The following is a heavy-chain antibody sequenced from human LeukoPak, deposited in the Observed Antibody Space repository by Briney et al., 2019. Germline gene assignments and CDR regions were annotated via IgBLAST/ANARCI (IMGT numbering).Heavy chain of an antibody. CDR2: ISSSSSYI. J-gene: IGHJ4*02. CDR1: GFSLSDYT. Sequence: GGSLTLSCAAAGFSLSDYTMNWVRQVPGKGLEWVSSISSSSSYIYYADSVKGRFTISRDNAKNSLDLQLNSLRAEDSAAYYCARDSFYYDSSGFDYWGQGTLVTVSS. CDR3: ARDSFYYDSSGFDY. D-gene: IGHD3-22*01. V-gene: IGHV3-21*01.